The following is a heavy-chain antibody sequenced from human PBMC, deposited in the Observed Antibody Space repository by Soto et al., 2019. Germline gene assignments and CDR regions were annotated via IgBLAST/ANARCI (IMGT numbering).Heavy chain of an antibody. CDR3: ASDPYYYASGF. D-gene: IGHD3-10*01. Sequence: GGSLRLSCAASGFRFSDHYMTWIRQAPGKGLEWVSKISGDATTTYYADSVKGRFTVSRDNAKNSVYLQMNSLRAEDTAVYYCASDPYYYASGFWGQGTLVTVSS. V-gene: IGHV3-11*01. CDR1: GFRFSDHY. J-gene: IGHJ4*02. CDR2: ISGDATTT.